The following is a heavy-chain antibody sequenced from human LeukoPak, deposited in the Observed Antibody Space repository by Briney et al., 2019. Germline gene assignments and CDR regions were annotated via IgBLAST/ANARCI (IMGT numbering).Heavy chain of an antibody. CDR1: GYSFTSYR. Sequence: GESLKISCKTSGYSFTSYRIGWVRQMPGKGLEWMGIINPGDSDTRYNPSFQGQVTISADKSISTAYLQWSSLKASDTAMYYCARRYCSSVSCQNWFDPWGQGILVTVSS. V-gene: IGHV5-51*01. J-gene: IGHJ5*02. D-gene: IGHD2-2*01. CDR2: INPGDSDT. CDR3: ARRYCSSVSCQNWFDP.